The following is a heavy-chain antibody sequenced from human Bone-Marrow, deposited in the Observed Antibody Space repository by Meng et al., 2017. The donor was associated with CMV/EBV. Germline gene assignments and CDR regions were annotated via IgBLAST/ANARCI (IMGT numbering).Heavy chain of an antibody. CDR1: GGSVSSNNYY. D-gene: IGHD2/OR15-2a*01. CDR3: ARTEGGMGGNRYFDY. Sequence: SETLSLTCTVSGGSVSSNNYYWSWIRQPPGKGLEWIGYIYYTGGTNYNPSLKSRVTISIDTSKNQFSLKLSSVTAADTAVYYCARTEGGMGGNRYFDYWGQGTLVTVPQ. CDR2: IYYTGGT. V-gene: IGHV4-61*01. J-gene: IGHJ4*02.